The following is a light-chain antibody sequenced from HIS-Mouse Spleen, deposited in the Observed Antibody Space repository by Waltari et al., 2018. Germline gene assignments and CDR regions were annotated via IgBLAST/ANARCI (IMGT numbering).Light chain of an antibody. Sequence: QSALTQPASVSGSPGQSITISCTGTSSDVGSYNLVSWYQQHPGKAPKLMIDEGSKRPSGVSKRFSGSKSGNTASLTISGLQAEDEADYYCCSYAGSSTFVFGTGTKVTFL. V-gene: IGLV2-23*01. CDR1: SSDVGSYNL. CDR2: EGS. CDR3: CSYAGSSTFV. J-gene: IGLJ1*01.